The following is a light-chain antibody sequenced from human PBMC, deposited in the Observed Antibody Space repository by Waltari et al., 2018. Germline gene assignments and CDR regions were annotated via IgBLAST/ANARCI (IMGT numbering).Light chain of an antibody. CDR2: EVI. J-gene: IGLJ3*02. V-gene: IGLV2-23*02. Sequence: QSALTQPASVSGSPGQSITISCTGTSNNVGSSDLVSWYQFRPGEVPKLLIYEVIKLPSGVSERFSGSKSDNTASLTISRLQAEDEAAYYCCSYAGSAPRLVFGGGTNLTVL. CDR3: CSYAGSAPRLV. CDR1: SNNVGSSDL.